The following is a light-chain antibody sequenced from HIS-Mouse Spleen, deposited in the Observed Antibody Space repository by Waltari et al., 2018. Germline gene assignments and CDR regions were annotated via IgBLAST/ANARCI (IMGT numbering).Light chain of an antibody. CDR1: SSDLGSYNL. J-gene: IGLJ2*01. Sequence: QSALTQPASVSGSPGQSIPISCTGTSSDLGSYNLFLWYQQHPGKAPKLMIYEGSKRPSGVSNRFSGSKSGNTASLTISGLQAEDEADYYCCSYAGSSPYVVFGGGTKLTVL. V-gene: IGLV2-23*01. CDR3: CSYAGSSPYVV. CDR2: EGS.